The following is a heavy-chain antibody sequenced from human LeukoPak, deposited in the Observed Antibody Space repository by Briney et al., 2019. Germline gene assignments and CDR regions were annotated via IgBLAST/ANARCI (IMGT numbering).Heavy chain of an antibody. Sequence: ASVKVSCKASGYRFIDYYVHWVRQAPGQGLEWMAWINPNGGTTNYAQKFQGRVTMTRDTSITTAYMELSSLRSDDTAVYYCARTSDYYNYYFDYWGQGTPVTVSS. CDR1: GYRFIDYY. CDR3: ARTSDYYNYYFDY. J-gene: IGHJ4*02. V-gene: IGHV1-2*02. CDR2: INPNGGTT. D-gene: IGHD4-11*01.